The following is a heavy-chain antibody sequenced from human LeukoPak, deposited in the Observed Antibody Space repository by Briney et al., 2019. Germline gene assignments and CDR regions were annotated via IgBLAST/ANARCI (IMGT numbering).Heavy chain of an antibody. CDR3: ARESSGWLQLFDY. D-gene: IGHD5-24*01. J-gene: IGHJ4*02. CDR1: GFTVSSKY. CDR2: IYSGGST. Sequence: GSLRLSCAASGFTVSSKYMSWVRQAPGKGLEWVSVIYSGGSTYYADSVKGRFTISRDNSKNTVYLQMNSLRAEDTAVYYCARESSGWLQLFDYWGQGTLVTVSS. V-gene: IGHV3-66*01.